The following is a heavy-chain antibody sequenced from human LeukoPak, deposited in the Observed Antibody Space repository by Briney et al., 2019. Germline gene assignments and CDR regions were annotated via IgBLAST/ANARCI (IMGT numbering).Heavy chain of an antibody. J-gene: IGHJ4*02. CDR1: GGYFSGYY. CDR3: ARVRGGYVFDY. D-gene: IGHD5-12*01. CDR2: INHSGST. V-gene: IGHV4-34*01. Sequence: SETLSLTCAVYGGYFSGYYWSWIRQPPGKGLEWIGEINHSGSTNYNPSLKSRVTISVDTSKNQFSLKLSSVTAADTAVYYCARVRGGYVFDYWGQGTLVTVSS.